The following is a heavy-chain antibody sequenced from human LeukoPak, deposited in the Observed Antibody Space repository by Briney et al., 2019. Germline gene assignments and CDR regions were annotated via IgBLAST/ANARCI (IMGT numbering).Heavy chain of an antibody. D-gene: IGHD1-26*01. J-gene: IGHJ6*02. Sequence: GGSLRLSCAASGFTFSIYSMNWVRQAPGKGLEWVSSISSSSSYIYYADSVKGRFTISRDNAKNSLYLQMNSLRAEDTAVYYCASLRWELPKYYSYGMDVWGQGTTVTVSS. CDR2: ISSSSSYI. V-gene: IGHV3-21*01. CDR1: GFTFSIYS. CDR3: ASLRWELPKYYSYGMDV.